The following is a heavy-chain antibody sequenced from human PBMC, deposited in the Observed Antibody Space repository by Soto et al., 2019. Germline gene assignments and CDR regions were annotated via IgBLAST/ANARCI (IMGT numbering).Heavy chain of an antibody. D-gene: IGHD6-19*01. J-gene: IGHJ6*02. CDR2: ISSSSSTI. V-gene: IGHV3-48*02. Sequence: EVQLVESGGGLVQPGGSLRLSCAASGFTFSTYSMNWVRQAPGKGLEWVSYISSSSSTIYYADSVKGRFTISRDNAKNSLYLQINSLRDEDTAVYYCARDYLLHIAVTGDYYYYGMDVWGQGTTVTVSS. CDR1: GFTFSTYS. CDR3: ARDYLLHIAVTGDYYYYGMDV.